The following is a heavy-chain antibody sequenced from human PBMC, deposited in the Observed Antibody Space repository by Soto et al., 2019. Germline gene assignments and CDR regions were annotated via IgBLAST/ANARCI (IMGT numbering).Heavy chain of an antibody. V-gene: IGHV1-69*01. CDR3: ASSRGKRGLYYYYGMDV. Sequence: QVQLVQSGAEVKKPGSSVKVSCKASGGTFSSYAISWLRQAPGQGLEWMGGIIPIFGTANYAQKFQGSVTITADEATSRAYREQSSLRSEGTAVYYCASSRGKRGLYYYYGMDVWGQGPTVTVS. D-gene: IGHD3-16*01. CDR1: GGTFSSYA. J-gene: IGHJ6*02. CDR2: IIPIFGTA.